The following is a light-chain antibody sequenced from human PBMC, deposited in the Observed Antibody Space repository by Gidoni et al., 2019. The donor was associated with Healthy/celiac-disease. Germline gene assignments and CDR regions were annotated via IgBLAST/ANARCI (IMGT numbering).Light chain of an antibody. J-gene: IGKJ1*01. CDR2: GAS. Sequence: EIVLPQSPGTLSLSPGERATLSCRASQSVSSSYLAWYQQKPGQAPRLLIYGASSRATGIPDRFRGSGSGTDFTLTISRLEPEEFAVYYCQQYGSSSGTFGQXTKVEIK. V-gene: IGKV3-20*01. CDR1: QSVSSSY. CDR3: QQYGSSSGT.